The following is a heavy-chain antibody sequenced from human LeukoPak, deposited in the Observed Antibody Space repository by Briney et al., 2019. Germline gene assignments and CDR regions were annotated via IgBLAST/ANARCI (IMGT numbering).Heavy chain of an antibody. CDR1: AYRFASYW. CDR2: IYPGDSDT. CDR3: ARLAGSYPGSPFDY. D-gene: IGHD1-26*01. Sequence: GESLKISCKGSAYRFASYWIGWVRQMPGKGLEWMGIIYPGDSDTRYSPSFEAQVTISADKSISTAYLQWSSLKASDSALYYCARLAGSYPGSPFDYWGQGTLVTVSS. V-gene: IGHV5-51*01. J-gene: IGHJ4*02.